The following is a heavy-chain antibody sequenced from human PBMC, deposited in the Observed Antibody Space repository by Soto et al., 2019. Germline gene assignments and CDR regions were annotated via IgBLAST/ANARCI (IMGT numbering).Heavy chain of an antibody. J-gene: IGHJ4*02. Sequence: ASVKVSCKASGYTFTGYYMHWVRQAPGQGLEWMGWINPNSGGTNYAQKFQGWVTMTRDTSISTAYMELSRLRSDDTAVYYCARSVVPAAIEHPNGFDYWGQGTLVTVSS. D-gene: IGHD2-2*02. CDR2: INPNSGGT. V-gene: IGHV1-2*04. CDR1: GYTFTGYY. CDR3: ARSVVPAAIEHPNGFDY.